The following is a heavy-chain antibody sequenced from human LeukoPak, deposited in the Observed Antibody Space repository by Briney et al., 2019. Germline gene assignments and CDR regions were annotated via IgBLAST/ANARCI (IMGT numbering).Heavy chain of an antibody. CDR2: IYYSGST. CDR3: ARGIAAAGYNWFDP. D-gene: IGHD6-13*01. V-gene: IGHV4-59*01. CDR1: GGSISSYY. J-gene: IGHJ5*02. Sequence: PSETLSLTCIVSGGSISSYYWSWIRQPPGKGPEWIGYIYYSGSTNYNPSLKSRVTISVDTSKNQFSLKLSSVTAADTAVYYCARGIAAAGYNWFDPWGQGTLVTVSS.